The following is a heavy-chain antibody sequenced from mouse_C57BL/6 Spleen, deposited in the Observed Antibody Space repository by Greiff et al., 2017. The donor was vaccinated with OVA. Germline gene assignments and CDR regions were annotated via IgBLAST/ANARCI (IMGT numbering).Heavy chain of an antibody. CDR1: GYTFTDYY. Sequence: VQLQQSGPELVKPGASVKISCKASGYTFTDYYMNWVKQSPGKSLEWIGDINPNNGGTSYNQKFKGKATLTVDKASRTAYSELRSLTSEDSAVYYCASSALKYFDYWGQGTTLTVSS. J-gene: IGHJ2*01. CDR3: ASSALKYFDY. V-gene: IGHV1-26*01. CDR2: INPNNGGT.